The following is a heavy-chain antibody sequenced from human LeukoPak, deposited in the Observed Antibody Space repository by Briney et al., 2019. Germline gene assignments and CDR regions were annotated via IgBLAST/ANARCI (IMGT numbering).Heavy chain of an antibody. J-gene: IGHJ4*02. D-gene: IGHD3-22*01. Sequence: GGSLRLSCAASGFTFSSYAMSWVRQAPGKGLEWVSAISGSGGSTYYADSVKGRFTISRDNSKNTLYLQMNSLRAEDTAVYYCAKGPYDSSGFRVRRDFDYWGQGTLVTVSS. CDR1: GFTFSSYA. V-gene: IGHV3-23*01. CDR3: AKGPYDSSGFRVRRDFDY. CDR2: ISGSGGST.